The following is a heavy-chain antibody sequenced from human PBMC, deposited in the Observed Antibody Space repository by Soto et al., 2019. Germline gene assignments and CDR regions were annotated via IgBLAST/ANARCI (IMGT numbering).Heavy chain of an antibody. CDR1: GFRFSHYG. J-gene: IGHJ4*02. CDR3: AKSRDLLWFGELGD. D-gene: IGHD3-10*01. CDR2: ISYDGSNK. Sequence: QVQLVESGGGVVQPGRSLRLSCAASGFRFSHYGMHWVRQAPGKGLEWVAVISYDGSNKDYSDSVRGRFTISRDNSKNTVYLQMNSLRPEDTAVYYCAKSRDLLWFGELGDWGQGTGVTVSS. V-gene: IGHV3-30*18.